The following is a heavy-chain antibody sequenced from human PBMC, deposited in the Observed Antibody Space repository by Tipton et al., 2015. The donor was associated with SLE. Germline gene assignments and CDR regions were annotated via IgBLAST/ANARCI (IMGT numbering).Heavy chain of an antibody. CDR3: ARDGGGPIPDDAFDI. CDR1: GASISSGSYF. V-gene: IGHV4-61*09. Sequence: TLSLTCTVSGASISSGSYFWGWIRQSAGEGLEWLGHMYYSGGTNYNPSLKSRVTISIDTSKNQFSLTLSSVTAADTAVYFCARDGGGPIPDDAFDIWGQGTMVAVSS. CDR2: MYYSGGT. J-gene: IGHJ3*02. D-gene: IGHD3-16*01.